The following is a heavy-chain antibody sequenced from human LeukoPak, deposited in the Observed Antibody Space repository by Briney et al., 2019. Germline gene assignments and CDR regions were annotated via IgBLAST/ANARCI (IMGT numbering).Heavy chain of an antibody. D-gene: IGHD2-2*01. CDR2: IYYSGST. J-gene: IGHJ4*02. CDR3: ARGPGGRYCSSTSCSNPLDY. Sequence: SETLSLTCSVSGGSISSPGYYWSWIRQHPGKGLEWIGYIYYSGSTYYNPSLKSRVTISVDTSKNQFSLKLSSVTAADTAVYYCARGPGGRYCSSTSCSNPLDYWGQGTLVTVSS. V-gene: IGHV4-31*03. CDR1: GGSISSPGYY.